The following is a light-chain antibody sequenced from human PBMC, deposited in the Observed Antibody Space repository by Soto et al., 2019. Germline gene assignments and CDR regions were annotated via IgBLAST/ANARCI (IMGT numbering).Light chain of an antibody. CDR1: QSVSSTY. V-gene: IGKV3-20*01. CDR2: GTS. CDR3: QLYVSSPPGYT. Sequence: EIVLTQSPGPLSLSPGERATLSCRVSQSVSSTYLAWYQQKPGQAPGLLLYGTSNRATGIPDRFSGSGSGTDFTLTISRLEPEDFAMYYCQLYVSSPPGYTFGQGTKLEIK. J-gene: IGKJ2*01.